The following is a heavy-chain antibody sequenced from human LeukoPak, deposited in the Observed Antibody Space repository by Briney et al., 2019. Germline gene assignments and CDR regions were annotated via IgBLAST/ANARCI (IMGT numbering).Heavy chain of an antibody. CDR2: ISSNGGST. J-gene: IGHJ2*01. V-gene: IGHV3-64D*06. D-gene: IGHD6-13*01. CDR3: VKSGESYSSSWFDL. CDR1: GFTFSSYA. Sequence: GGSLGLSCSASGFTFSSYAMHWVRQAPGKGLEYVSAISSNGGSTYYADSVKGRFTISRDNSKNTLYLQMSSLRAEDTAVYYCVKSGESYSSSWFDLWGRGTLVTVSS.